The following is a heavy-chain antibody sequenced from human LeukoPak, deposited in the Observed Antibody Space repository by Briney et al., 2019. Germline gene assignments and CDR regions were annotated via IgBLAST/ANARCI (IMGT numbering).Heavy chain of an antibody. D-gene: IGHD3-16*01. CDR3: ASWDPQLGDAFDI. Sequence: GGSLRLSCAAPGFTFSTSGMHWVRQSPGKGLEWMALISYDGSYKDFADSVQGRFTISRDNSKNTLYLQMDSLRPEDTAVYYCASWDPQLGDAFDIWGQGTMVTVS. V-gene: IGHV3-30*03. CDR2: ISYDGSYK. CDR1: GFTFSTSG. J-gene: IGHJ3*02.